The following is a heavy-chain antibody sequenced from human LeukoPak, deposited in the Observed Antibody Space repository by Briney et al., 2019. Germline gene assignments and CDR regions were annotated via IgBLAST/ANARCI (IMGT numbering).Heavy chain of an antibody. J-gene: IGHJ4*02. CDR2: IVVGSGNT. Sequence: GTSVKVSCKASGFTFTSSAVQWVRQARGQRLEWIGWIVVGSGNTNYAQKFQERVTITRDMSTSTAYMELSNLRSEDTAVYYCAADPYDYGDYVLGYWGQGTLVTVSS. V-gene: IGHV1-58*01. CDR3: AADPYDYGDYVLGY. D-gene: IGHD4-17*01. CDR1: GFTFTSSA.